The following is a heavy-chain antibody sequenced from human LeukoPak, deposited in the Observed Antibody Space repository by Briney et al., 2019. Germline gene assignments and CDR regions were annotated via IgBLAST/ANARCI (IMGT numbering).Heavy chain of an antibody. J-gene: IGHJ4*02. CDR2: IYYSGCT. V-gene: IGHV4-31*03. CDR3: AREGAKAMDSLVFDY. D-gene: IGHD5-18*01. Sequence: PSQTLSLTCTVSGGSISSGGYYWSWIRQHPGKGLEWIGYIYYSGCTYYNPSLKSRVTISVDTSKNQFSLKLSSVTAADTAVYYCAREGAKAMDSLVFDYWGQGTLVTVSS. CDR1: GGSISSGGYY.